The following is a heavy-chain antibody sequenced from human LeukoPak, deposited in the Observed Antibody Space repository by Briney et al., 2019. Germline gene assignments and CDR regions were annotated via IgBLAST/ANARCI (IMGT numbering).Heavy chain of an antibody. D-gene: IGHD1-7*01. CDR2: IYYSGST. CDR3: ARHLTGTSHDAFDI. Sequence: SETLSLTCTVSGGSISSYYWSWIRQPPGKGLEWIGYIYYSGSTNYNPSLKSRVTISVDTSKNQFSLKLSSVTAADTAVYYCARHLTGTSHDAFDIWGRGTMVTVSS. CDR1: GGSISSYY. V-gene: IGHV4-59*01. J-gene: IGHJ3*02.